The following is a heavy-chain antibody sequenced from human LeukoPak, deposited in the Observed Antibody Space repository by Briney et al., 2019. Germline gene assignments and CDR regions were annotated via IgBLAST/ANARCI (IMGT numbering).Heavy chain of an antibody. J-gene: IGHJ3*02. CDR2: IIPIFGTA. Sequence: SVKVSCKASGGTFSSYAISWVRQAPGHGLEWMGGIIPIFGTANYAQKFQGRVTITAGKSTSTAYMKLSSLRSEDTAVYYCARGRIPEGAFDIWGQGTMVTVSS. CDR3: ARGRIPEGAFDI. CDR1: GGTFSSYA. V-gene: IGHV1-69*06.